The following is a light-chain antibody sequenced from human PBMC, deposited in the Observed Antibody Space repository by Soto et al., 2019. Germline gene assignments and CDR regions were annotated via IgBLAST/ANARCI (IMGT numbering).Light chain of an antibody. CDR2: EVS. V-gene: IGLV2-14*01. CDR3: SSYTSSSTLYG. CDR1: SSDVGGYNY. J-gene: IGLJ1*01. Sequence: QSALTQPASVSGSPGQSITISCTGTSSDVGGYNYVSWYQQHPGKAPKLMIYEVSNRPSGVSNRFSGSKSGNTASLTISGLQAEDEADYDCSSYTSSSTLYGFGTGTKVTVL.